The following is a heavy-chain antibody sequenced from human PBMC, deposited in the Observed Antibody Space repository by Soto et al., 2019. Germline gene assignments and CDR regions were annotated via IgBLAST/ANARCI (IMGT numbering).Heavy chain of an antibody. CDR1: GGSISSYY. CDR3: ASVPSYSSGWYFDY. V-gene: IGHV4-59*01. D-gene: IGHD6-19*01. Sequence: SETLSLTCTVSGGSISSYYWSWIRQPPGKGLEWIGYIYYSGSTNYNPSLKSRVTISVDTSKNQFSLKLSSVTAADTAVYYCASVPSYSSGWYFDYWGQGTLVTVSS. CDR2: IYYSGST. J-gene: IGHJ4*02.